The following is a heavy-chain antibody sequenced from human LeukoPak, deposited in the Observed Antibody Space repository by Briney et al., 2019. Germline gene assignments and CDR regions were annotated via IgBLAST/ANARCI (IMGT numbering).Heavy chain of an antibody. CDR3: AKAVRVRGSVGAPNWFDP. D-gene: IGHD3-10*01. J-gene: IGHJ5*02. Sequence: GGSLRLSCAASGFTFDDYAMHWVRQAPGKGLEWVSGISWNSGSIGYADSVKGRFTISRDNAKNSLYLQMNSLRAEDTALYYCAKAVRVRGSVGAPNWFDPWGQGTLVTVSS. CDR2: ISWNSGSI. V-gene: IGHV3-9*01. CDR1: GFTFDDYA.